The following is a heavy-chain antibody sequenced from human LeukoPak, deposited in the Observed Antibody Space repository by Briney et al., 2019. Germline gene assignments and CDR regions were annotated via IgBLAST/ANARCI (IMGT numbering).Heavy chain of an antibody. CDR2: IYYSGST. Sequence: PSETLSLTCTVSGGSISSYYWSWIRQPPGKGLEWIGYIYYSGSTNYNPSLKSRVTISVDTSKNQFSLKLSSVTAEDTAVYYCARVSQQWLVDFLYWGQGTLVTVSS. CDR3: ARVSQQWLVDFLY. V-gene: IGHV4-59*01. D-gene: IGHD6-19*01. J-gene: IGHJ4*02. CDR1: GGSISSYY.